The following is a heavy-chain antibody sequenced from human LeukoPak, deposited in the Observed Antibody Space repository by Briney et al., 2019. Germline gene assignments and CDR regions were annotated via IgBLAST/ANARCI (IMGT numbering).Heavy chain of an antibody. Sequence: ASVKVSCKVSGYTLTELSMHWVRQAPGKGLEWMGGFDPEDGETIYAQKFQGRVTMTEDTSTDTAYMELSSLRSEDTAVYYCATTQYSSSWSVPFDYWGQGTLVTVSS. J-gene: IGHJ4*02. CDR3: ATTQYSSSWSVPFDY. CDR2: FDPEDGET. CDR1: GYTLTELS. V-gene: IGHV1-24*01. D-gene: IGHD6-13*01.